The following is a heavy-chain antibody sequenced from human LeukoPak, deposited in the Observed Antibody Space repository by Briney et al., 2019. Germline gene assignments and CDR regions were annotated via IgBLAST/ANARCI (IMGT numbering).Heavy chain of an antibody. Sequence: GGSLRLSCAASGFTFSNYWMSWVRQAPGKGLDWVANIEDDGGVKYYVDSVKGRFSISRDNARNSLFLQLNSLRAEDTAVYYCAKDRSGYYVYWGQGTLVTVSS. CDR2: IEDDGGVK. CDR1: GFTFSNYW. D-gene: IGHD3-22*01. CDR3: AKDRSGYYVY. V-gene: IGHV3-7*03. J-gene: IGHJ4*02.